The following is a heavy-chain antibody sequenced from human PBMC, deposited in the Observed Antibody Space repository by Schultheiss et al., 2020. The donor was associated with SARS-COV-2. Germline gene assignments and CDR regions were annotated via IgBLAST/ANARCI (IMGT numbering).Heavy chain of an antibody. CDR3: AKLSRKWVVAATATPLPLPDY. CDR1: GGSISSSSYY. CDR2: IYYRGSI. J-gene: IGHJ4*02. D-gene: IGHD2-15*01. Sequence: SQTLSLTCTVPGGSISSSSYYWGWIRQPPGKGLEWIGTIYYRGSIYYNPSLKSRVTISVDTSKSQFSLKLSSVTAADTAVYYCAKLSRKWVVAATATPLPLPDYWGQGTLVTVSS. V-gene: IGHV4-39*01.